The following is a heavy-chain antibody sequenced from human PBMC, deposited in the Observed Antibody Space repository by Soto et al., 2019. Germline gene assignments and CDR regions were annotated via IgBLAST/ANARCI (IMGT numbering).Heavy chain of an antibody. V-gene: IGHV1-18*01. CDR2: ISLYSDGT. CDR1: GGTFSSYG. J-gene: IGHJ5*02. CDR3: ARVVPGAEAWFGP. Sequence: GASVKVSCKTSGGTFSSYGITWVRQAPGQPLEWLGWISLYSDGTNYAQKFQGRVSMTTDTSTTTAYMELSSLRSDDTAVYYCARVVPGAEAWFGPWGQGTLVTVSS. D-gene: IGHD2-2*01.